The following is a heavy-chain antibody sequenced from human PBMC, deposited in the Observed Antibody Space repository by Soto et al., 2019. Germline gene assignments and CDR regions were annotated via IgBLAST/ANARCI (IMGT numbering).Heavy chain of an antibody. CDR1: GYTFTSYD. J-gene: IGHJ6*03. V-gene: IGHV1-8*01. D-gene: IGHD3-22*01. CDR3: ARTEVVTPFYYYYYMDV. Sequence: QVQLVQSGAEVKKPGASVKVSCKASGYTFTSYDINWVRQATGQGIEWMGWMNPNSGNTGYAQKFQGRVTMTRNTSISTAYMELRSLRSEDTAVYYCARTEVVTPFYYYYYMDVWGKGTTVTVSS. CDR2: MNPNSGNT.